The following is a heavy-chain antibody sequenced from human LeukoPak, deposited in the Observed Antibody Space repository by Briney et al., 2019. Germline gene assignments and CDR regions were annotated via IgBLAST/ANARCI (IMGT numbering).Heavy chain of an antibody. V-gene: IGHV3-30*02. Sequence: SGGSLRLSCAASEFTFSKFGMHWVRQAPGQGLEWVAFILYDGSNKYYADSVKGRFTISRDNSKNTLYLQMNSLRAEDTAIYYCAKSGSNRFDYWGQGTLVTVSS. CDR3: AKSGSNRFDY. J-gene: IGHJ4*02. CDR1: EFTFSKFG. D-gene: IGHD5-24*01. CDR2: ILYDGSNK.